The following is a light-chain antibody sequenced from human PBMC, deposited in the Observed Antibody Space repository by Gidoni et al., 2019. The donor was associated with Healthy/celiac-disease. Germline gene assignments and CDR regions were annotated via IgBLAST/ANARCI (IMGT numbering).Light chain of an antibody. CDR3: QQRSNWPIT. CDR1: QRVSSY. J-gene: IGKJ5*01. CDR2: DAS. Sequence: EIVLTHSPATLSLSPGERATLSCRASQRVSSYLAWYQPTPGQAPRLLIYDASNRATGIPARFSGSGSGTDFTLTISSLEPEDFAVYYCQQRSNWPITFGQGTRLEIK. V-gene: IGKV3-11*01.